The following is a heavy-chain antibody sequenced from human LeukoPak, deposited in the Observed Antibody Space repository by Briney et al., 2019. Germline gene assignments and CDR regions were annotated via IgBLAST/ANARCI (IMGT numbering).Heavy chain of an antibody. CDR2: IIPIFGTA. V-gene: IGHV1-69*01. D-gene: IGHD1-26*01. CDR1: GGTFSSYA. Sequence: GSSVKVSCKASGGTFSSYAISWVRQAPGQGLEWMGGIIPIFGTANYAQKFQGRVTITADESTSTAYMELSSLRSEDTAVYYCAREPSTYSGSSWFDPWGQGTLVTVSS. CDR3: AREPSTYSGSSWFDP. J-gene: IGHJ5*02.